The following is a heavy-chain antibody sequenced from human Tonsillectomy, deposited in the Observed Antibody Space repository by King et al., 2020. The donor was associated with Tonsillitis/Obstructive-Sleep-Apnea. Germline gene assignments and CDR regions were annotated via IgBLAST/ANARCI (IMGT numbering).Heavy chain of an antibody. V-gene: IGHV5-51*01. CDR1: GYSFTNYW. CDR3: ARAYYDVWDAYVNAFDI. Sequence: VQLVESGAEVKKPGESLKISCKGSGYSFTNYWIGWVRQMPGKGLEWMGIIYPGDSETRYSPSFQGQVTISADKSISTAYVQRSSLKASDTAMYYCARAYYDVWDAYVNAFDIWGQGTVVTVSS. D-gene: IGHD3-3*01. J-gene: IGHJ3*02. CDR2: IYPGDSET.